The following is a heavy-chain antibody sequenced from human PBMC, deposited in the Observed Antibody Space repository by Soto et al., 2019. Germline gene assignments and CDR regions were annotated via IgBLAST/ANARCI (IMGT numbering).Heavy chain of an antibody. Sequence: GGSLRLSCAASGFTFSSYSMNWVRQAPGKGLEWVSSISSSSSYIYYADSVKGRFTISRDKAKNSLYLQMNSLRAEDTAVYYCARANDRDYGDDDAFDIWGQGTMVTVSS. J-gene: IGHJ3*02. D-gene: IGHD4-17*01. CDR2: ISSSSSYI. CDR1: GFTFSSYS. V-gene: IGHV3-21*01. CDR3: ARANDRDYGDDDAFDI.